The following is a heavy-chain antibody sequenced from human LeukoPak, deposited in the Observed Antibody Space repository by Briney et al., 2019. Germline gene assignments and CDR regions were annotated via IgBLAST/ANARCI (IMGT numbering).Heavy chain of an antibody. J-gene: IGHJ4*02. V-gene: IGHV3-15*01. CDR1: GFTFSSTW. CDR3: VTGLGRTAHDY. Sequence: GGSVRLFCAASGFTFSSTWMRWVRQAPGEWLECVGCIKRNIDGGTTDYAAHVNGRFTISRDDSKNTLYLQMNSLKTEDADVYYCVTGLGRTAHDYWGQGTLVTVSS. D-gene: IGHD5-18*01. CDR2: IKRNIDGGTT.